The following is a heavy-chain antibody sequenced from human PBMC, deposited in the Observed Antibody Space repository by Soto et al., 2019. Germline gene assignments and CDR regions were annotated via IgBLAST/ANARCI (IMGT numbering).Heavy chain of an antibody. Sequence: ASVKVACKASGYTITSYGSSWVRQATGQGLEWMGWISAYNGNTNYAQKLQGRVTMTTDTSTSTAYMELRSLRSDDTAVYYCARDETIFGVVDAFDIWGQGTMVTVSS. D-gene: IGHD3-3*01. CDR2: ISAYNGNT. CDR1: GYTITSYG. J-gene: IGHJ3*02. CDR3: ARDETIFGVVDAFDI. V-gene: IGHV1-18*01.